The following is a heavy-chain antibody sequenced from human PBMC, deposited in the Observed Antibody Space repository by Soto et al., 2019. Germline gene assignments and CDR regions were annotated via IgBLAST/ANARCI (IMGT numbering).Heavy chain of an antibody. V-gene: IGHV1-18*01. J-gene: IGHJ4*02. D-gene: IGHD3-3*01. CDR1: GYTFTSYG. CDR3: ARDSIPHYDFGSGYQSSFDY. Sequence: ASVKVSCKASGYTFTSYGISWVRQAPGQGLEWMGWISAYNGNTNYAQKLQGRVTMTTDTSTSTAYMELRSLRSDDTAVYYCARDSIPHYDFGSGYQSSFDYWGQGTLVTSPQ. CDR2: ISAYNGNT.